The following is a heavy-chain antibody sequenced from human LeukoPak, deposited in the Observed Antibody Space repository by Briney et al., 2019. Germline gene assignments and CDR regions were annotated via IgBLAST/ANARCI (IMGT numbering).Heavy chain of an antibody. CDR1: GFTFSNYA. D-gene: IGHD3-10*01. CDR2: ISYDGNNK. Sequence: PGRSLRLSCAASGFTFSNYALHWVRQAPGKGLEWVTVISYDGNNKYYADSVTGRFTISRDNSKNTLYLQMNSLGTEDTAVYYCARGGDYGSGSFRWRHFDYWDQGTLVTVSS. J-gene: IGHJ4*02. CDR3: ARGGDYGSGSFRWRHFDY. V-gene: IGHV3-30-3*01.